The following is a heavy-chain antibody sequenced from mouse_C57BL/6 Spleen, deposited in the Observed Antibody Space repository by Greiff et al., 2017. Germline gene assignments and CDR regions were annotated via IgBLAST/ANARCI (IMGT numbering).Heavy chain of an antibody. CDR1: GYTFTSYW. Sequence: QVQLQQPGAELVKPGASVTMSCKASGYTFTSYWITWVKQRPGQGLEWIGDIYPGSGSTNYNEKFKSKATLTVDTSSSTAYMQLSSLTSEDSAVYYCARREPSEGGFYAMDYWGQGTSVTVSS. CDR2: IYPGSGST. D-gene: IGHD3-2*02. CDR3: ARREPSEGGFYAMDY. J-gene: IGHJ4*01. V-gene: IGHV1-55*01.